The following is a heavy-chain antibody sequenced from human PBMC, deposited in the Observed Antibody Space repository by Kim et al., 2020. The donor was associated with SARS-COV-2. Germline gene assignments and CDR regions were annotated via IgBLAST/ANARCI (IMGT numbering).Heavy chain of an antibody. Sequence: ASVKVSCKASGYTFTSYGISWVRRAPGQGLEWMGWISAYNGNTNYAQKLQGRVTMTTDTSTSTAYMELRSLRSDDTAVYYCARPHGPNYYDSSGYYYEYAFDIWGQGTMVTVSS. J-gene: IGHJ3*02. CDR1: GYTFTSYG. CDR3: ARPHGPNYYDSSGYYYEYAFDI. V-gene: IGHV1-18*01. D-gene: IGHD3-22*01. CDR2: ISAYNGNT.